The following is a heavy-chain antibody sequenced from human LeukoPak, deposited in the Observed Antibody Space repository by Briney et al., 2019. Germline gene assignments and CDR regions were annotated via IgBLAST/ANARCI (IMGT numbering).Heavy chain of an antibody. D-gene: IGHD6-13*01. Sequence: SETLSLTCTVSGGSISSYYWSWIRQPPGKGLEWIGYIYYSGSTNYNPSLKSRVTISVDTSKNQFSLKLSSVTAADTAVYYCARDERYSSSWSDYYYYYGMDVWGQGTTVTVSS. CDR1: GGSISSYY. CDR2: IYYSGST. CDR3: ARDERYSSSWSDYYYYYGMDV. V-gene: IGHV4-59*01. J-gene: IGHJ6*02.